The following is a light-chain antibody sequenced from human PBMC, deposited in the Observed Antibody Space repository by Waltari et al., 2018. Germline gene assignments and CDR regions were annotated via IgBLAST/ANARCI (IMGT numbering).Light chain of an antibody. CDR1: QSVRSSY. CDR2: GAS. V-gene: IGKV3-20*01. J-gene: IGKJ2*01. Sequence: EIVLTQSPGTLSLSPGERAPLSCRASQSVRSSYLAWYQQKPGQAPRLLIYGASSRATGIPDRVSGSGSGTDFTLTISRLEPEDFAVYYCQQYGSSPYTFGQGTKLEIK. CDR3: QQYGSSPYT.